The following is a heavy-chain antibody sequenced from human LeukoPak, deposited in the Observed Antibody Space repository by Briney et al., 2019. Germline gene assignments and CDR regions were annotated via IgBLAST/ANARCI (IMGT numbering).Heavy chain of an antibody. Sequence: ASVKVSCKASGYTFTSYGISWVRQAPGQGLEWMGWISAYNGNTNYAQKLQGRVTMTTDTSTSTAYMELRSLRSDDTAVYYCARDHYDFWSQEFDPWGQGTLVTVSS. CDR3: ARDHYDFWSQEFDP. CDR2: ISAYNGNT. J-gene: IGHJ5*02. V-gene: IGHV1-18*01. CDR1: GYTFTSYG. D-gene: IGHD3-3*01.